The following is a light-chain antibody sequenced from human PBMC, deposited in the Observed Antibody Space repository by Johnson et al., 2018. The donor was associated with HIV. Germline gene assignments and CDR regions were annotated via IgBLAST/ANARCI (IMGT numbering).Light chain of an antibody. CDR2: DNY. V-gene: IGLV1-51*01. J-gene: IGLJ1*01. CDR1: SSNIGNNY. Sequence: QSVLTQPPSVSAAPGQKVTISCSGSSSNIGNNYVSWYQHLPGTAPKLLIYDNYKRPSGIPDRFSGSKSGTSATLGITGLQTGDEADYYCGTWDSSLSAWFYVFGTGTKVTVL. CDR3: GTWDSSLSAWFYV.